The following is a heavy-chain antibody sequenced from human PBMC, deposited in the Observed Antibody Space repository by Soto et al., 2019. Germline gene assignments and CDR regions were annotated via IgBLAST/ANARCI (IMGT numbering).Heavy chain of an antibody. D-gene: IGHD3-10*02. CDR2: IYYAGTT. J-gene: IGHJ5*02. CDR3: ARRVTMSAETVGNGNWFDP. Sequence: SETLSLTCTVSGGSISPYYWSWIRQPPGKGLEWVGYIYYAGTTSYNPSLKSRVTISLETSKSQFSLRLSSVTAADTAVYYCARRVTMSAETVGNGNWFDPWGQGILVTVSS. V-gene: IGHV4-59*08. CDR1: GGSISPYY.